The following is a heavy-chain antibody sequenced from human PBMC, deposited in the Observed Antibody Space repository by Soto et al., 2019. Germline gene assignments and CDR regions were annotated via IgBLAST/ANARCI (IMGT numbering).Heavy chain of an antibody. Sequence: QVQLVESGGGVVQPGRSLRLSCAASGFTFSSYGMHWVRQAPGKGLEWVAVISYDGSNKYYADSVKGRFTISRDNSKNTLYLQMNSLRAEDTAVYYCAKGGYVWGSYRYTLGYWGQGTLVTVSS. CDR1: GFTFSSYG. CDR2: ISYDGSNK. V-gene: IGHV3-30*18. CDR3: AKGGYVWGSYRYTLGY. D-gene: IGHD3-16*02. J-gene: IGHJ4*02.